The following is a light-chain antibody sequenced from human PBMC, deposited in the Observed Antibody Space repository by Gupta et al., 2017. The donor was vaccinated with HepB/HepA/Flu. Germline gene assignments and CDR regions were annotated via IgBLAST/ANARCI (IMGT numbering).Light chain of an antibody. CDR2: GNH. CDR1: NSNIGASYD. Sequence: QSVLTQPPSVSGAPGQTIIISCTGSNSNIGASYDVHWYHQFPGTAPKLLIYGNHHRPSGIPERFSASRSGTSASLAITGLQAEDEADYYCQSYDGNFWLIGGGTKVTVL. V-gene: IGLV1-40*01. J-gene: IGLJ3*02. CDR3: QSYDGNFWL.